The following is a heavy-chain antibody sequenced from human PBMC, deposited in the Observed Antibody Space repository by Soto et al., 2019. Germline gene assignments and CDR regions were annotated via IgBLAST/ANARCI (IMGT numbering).Heavy chain of an antibody. CDR2: IYPGDSDI. CDR1: GYSFNKYS. J-gene: IGHJ6*02. Sequence: PGASLKLSCRGSGYSFNKYSIGCVRQMPGKGLEWMGVIYPGDSDIRYGPSFQGQVTISVDKTTSTAYLQWRSLKASDTAMYYCARQTFSATRNYYAMDVWGQGTTVTVSS. V-gene: IGHV5-51*01. CDR3: ARQTFSATRNYYAMDV.